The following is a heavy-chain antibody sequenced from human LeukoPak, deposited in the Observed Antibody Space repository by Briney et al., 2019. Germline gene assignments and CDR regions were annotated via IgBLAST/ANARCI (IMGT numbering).Heavy chain of an antibody. CDR2: IKEDGSNN. CDR1: GFTFSRYW. Sequence: PGGSLRLSCAASGFTFSRYWMNWVRQAPGKGLEWVANIKEDGSNNYYVDSVKGRFTISRDNAINSLYLQMDSLRAEDTAIYYCAGGSTLDYWGQGTLVTVSS. CDR3: AGGSTLDY. V-gene: IGHV3-7*04. D-gene: IGHD2/OR15-2a*01. J-gene: IGHJ4*02.